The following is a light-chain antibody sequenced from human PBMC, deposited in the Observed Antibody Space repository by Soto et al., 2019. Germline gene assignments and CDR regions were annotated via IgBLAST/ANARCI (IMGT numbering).Light chain of an antibody. Sequence: DIVTTQSPLSLPVTPGEPASISCRSSQSLLHSNGYNYLDWYLQKPGQSPQLLIYLGSNRASGVPDRFSGSGSGTDFTLKISRVEAEDVGVYYCMQALQTPGITFGPGTKVDIK. CDR1: QSLLHSNGYNY. CDR3: MQALQTPGIT. CDR2: LGS. V-gene: IGKV2-28*01. J-gene: IGKJ3*01.